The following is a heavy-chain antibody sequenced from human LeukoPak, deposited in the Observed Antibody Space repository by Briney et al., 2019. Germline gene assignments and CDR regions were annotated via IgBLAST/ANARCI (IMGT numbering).Heavy chain of an antibody. V-gene: IGHV4-59*01. J-gene: IGHJ4*02. CDR2: IYYSGTT. Sequence: PSETLSLTCTVSGGSISPYYWSWIRQPPGKGLEWIGYIYYSGTTNYNPSLQSRVTISVATSKNQFSLKLSSVTAADTALYYCARDRASAGGFDYWGQGTLVTVSS. CDR3: ARDRASAGGFDY. CDR1: GGSISPYY. D-gene: IGHD2-15*01.